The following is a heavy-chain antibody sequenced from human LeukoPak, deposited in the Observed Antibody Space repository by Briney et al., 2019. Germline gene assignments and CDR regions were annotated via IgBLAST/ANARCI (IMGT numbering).Heavy chain of an antibody. D-gene: IGHD2-15*01. Sequence: ASVKVSCKASGYTFTSYAMHWVRQAPGQRLEWMGWISAYNGNTNYAQKLQGRVTMTTDTSTSTAYMELRSLRSDDTAVYYCARDREDIVVVVAATGGYNWFDPWGQGTLVTVSS. CDR3: ARDREDIVVVVAATGGYNWFDP. CDR1: GYTFTSYA. V-gene: IGHV1-18*01. J-gene: IGHJ5*02. CDR2: ISAYNGNT.